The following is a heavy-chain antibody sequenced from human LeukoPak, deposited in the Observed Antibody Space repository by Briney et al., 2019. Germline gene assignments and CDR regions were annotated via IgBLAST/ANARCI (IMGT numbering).Heavy chain of an antibody. CDR3: TTESIVVVPAAGFDY. V-gene: IGHV3-30-3*01. CDR2: ISYDGTNK. Sequence: PGRSLRLSCAASGFTFSTYAMHWVRQAPGKGLEWVAFISYDGTNKYCADSVKGRFTISRDNSKNTLYLQMNSLKTEDTAVYYCTTESIVVVPAAGFDYWGQGTLVTVSS. D-gene: IGHD2-2*01. J-gene: IGHJ4*02. CDR1: GFTFSTYA.